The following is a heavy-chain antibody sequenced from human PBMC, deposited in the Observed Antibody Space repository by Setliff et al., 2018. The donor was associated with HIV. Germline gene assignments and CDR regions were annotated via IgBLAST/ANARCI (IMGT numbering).Heavy chain of an antibody. CDR3: ARGLGYSSGSEYFQY. Sequence: ASVKVSCKASGYTFTNYYIHWVRQAPGQGLEWMGMINPSVGSTSHAQKFQGRVSMTRDTATNTVYMELTSLRSEDTAVYYCARGLGYSSGSEYFQYWGQGTLVTV. D-gene: IGHD5-18*01. CDR2: INPSVGST. V-gene: IGHV1-46*03. CDR1: GYTFTNYY. J-gene: IGHJ1*01.